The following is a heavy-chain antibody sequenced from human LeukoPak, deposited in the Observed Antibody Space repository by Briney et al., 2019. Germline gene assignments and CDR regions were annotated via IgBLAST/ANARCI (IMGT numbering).Heavy chain of an antibody. Sequence: GGSLRLSCAASGVTFSGYSMNWVRQAPGKGLEWVSAITATSLHIYYADSVKGRFTISRDNSKNTLYLQMNSLRAEDTAVYYCAKSPIQLWLFDFWGQGTLVTVSS. CDR2: ITATSLHI. CDR3: AKSPIQLWLFDF. V-gene: IGHV3-21*01. CDR1: GVTFSGYS. D-gene: IGHD5-18*01. J-gene: IGHJ4*02.